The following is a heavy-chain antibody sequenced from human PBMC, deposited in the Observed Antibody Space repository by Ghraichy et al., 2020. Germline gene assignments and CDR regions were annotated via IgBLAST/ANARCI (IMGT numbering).Heavy chain of an antibody. J-gene: IGHJ2*01. CDR3: VKSWGGYWYYDL. V-gene: IGHV4-61*01. CDR1: GGSVSSGTYY. D-gene: IGHD3-16*01. CDR2: IYNSGST. Sequence: SETLSLTCSVSGGSVSSGTYYWSWIRQPPGKGLEWIGYIYNSGSTNYNPSLKSRVTISVDTSKNQFSLNLSSSTAADTAVYYCVKSWGGYWYYDLWGRGTRVTVSS.